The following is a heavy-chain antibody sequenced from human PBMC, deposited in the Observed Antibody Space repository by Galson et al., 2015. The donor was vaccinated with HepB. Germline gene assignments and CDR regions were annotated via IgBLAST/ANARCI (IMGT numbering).Heavy chain of an antibody. CDR2: ISSNGGST. CDR3: VKQYGRELLPGYRYYFDY. D-gene: IGHD1-26*01. J-gene: IGHJ4*02. V-gene: IGHV3-64D*06. CDR1: GFTFSSYA. Sequence: SLRLSCAASGFTFSSYAMHWVRQAPGKGLEYVSAISSNGGSTYYADSVKGRFTISRDNSKNTLYLQMGSLRAEDTAVYYCVKQYGRELLPGYRYYFDYWGQRTLVTVSS.